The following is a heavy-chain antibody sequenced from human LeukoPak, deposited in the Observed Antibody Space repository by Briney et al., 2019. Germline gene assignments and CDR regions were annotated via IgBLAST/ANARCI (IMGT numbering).Heavy chain of an antibody. CDR2: IYTSGST. Sequence: PSETLSLTCAVYGGSISSGSYYWSWLRQPAGKGLEWIGRIYTSGSTNYNPSLKSRVTISVDTSKNQFSLKLSSVTAADTAVYYCARDGLYSNCWFDPWGQGTLVTVSS. D-gene: IGHD4-11*01. V-gene: IGHV4-61*02. CDR1: GGSISSGSYY. CDR3: ARDGLYSNCWFDP. J-gene: IGHJ5*02.